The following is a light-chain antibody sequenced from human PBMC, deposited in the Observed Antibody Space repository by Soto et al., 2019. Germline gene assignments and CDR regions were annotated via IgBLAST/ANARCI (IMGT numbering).Light chain of an antibody. CDR3: SSYTTTSTPV. Sequence: QSVLTQPASVSASPGQSITISCTGTSSDVGGYNYVSWYQQHPGKAPKLMIYDVSNRPSGVSNRFSASKSGNTASLTISGLQAEDEADYYCSSYTTTSTPVFGGGTKVTVL. J-gene: IGLJ2*01. V-gene: IGLV2-14*01. CDR2: DVS. CDR1: SSDVGGYNY.